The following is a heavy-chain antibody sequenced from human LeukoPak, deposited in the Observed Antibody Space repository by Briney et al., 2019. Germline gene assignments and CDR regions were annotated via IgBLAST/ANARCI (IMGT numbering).Heavy chain of an antibody. Sequence: SETLSLTCTVSGGSISSSSYYWGWIRQPPGKGLEWIGSIYYSGSTYYNPSLKSRVTISVDTSKNQFSLKLSSVTAADTAVYYCARGSGSSSTNYYYYMDVWGKGTTVTVSS. J-gene: IGHJ6*03. V-gene: IGHV4-39*07. CDR1: GGSISSSSYY. CDR2: IYYSGST. CDR3: ARGSGSSSTNYYYYMDV. D-gene: IGHD6-6*01.